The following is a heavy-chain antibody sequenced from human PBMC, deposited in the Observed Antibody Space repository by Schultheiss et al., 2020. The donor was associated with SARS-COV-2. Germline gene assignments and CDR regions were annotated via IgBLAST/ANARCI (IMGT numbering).Heavy chain of an antibody. V-gene: IGHV4-59*12. J-gene: IGHJ6*02. CDR2: IYYSGST. CDR1: GGSISSYY. Sequence: SETLSLTCTVSGGSISSYYWSWIRQPPGKGLEWIGYIYYSGSTNYNPSLKSRVTISVDKSKNQFSLKLSSVTAADTAVYYCARGSGWYRDYYYGMDVWGQGTTVTVS. CDR3: ARGSGWYRDYYYGMDV. D-gene: IGHD6-19*01.